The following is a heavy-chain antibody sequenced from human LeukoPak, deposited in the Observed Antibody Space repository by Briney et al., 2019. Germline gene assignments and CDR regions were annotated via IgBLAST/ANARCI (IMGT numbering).Heavy chain of an antibody. Sequence: GGSLRLSCAASGFTFSSYSMNWVRQAPGKGLEWVSSISSSSSYIYYADSVKGRFTISRDNAKNSLYLQMNSLRAEDTAVYYCARDDYSNYGDYYYGMDVWGQGTTVTVSS. CDR3: ARDDYSNYGDYYYGMDV. J-gene: IGHJ6*02. CDR2: ISSSSSYI. D-gene: IGHD4-11*01. V-gene: IGHV3-21*01. CDR1: GFTFSSYS.